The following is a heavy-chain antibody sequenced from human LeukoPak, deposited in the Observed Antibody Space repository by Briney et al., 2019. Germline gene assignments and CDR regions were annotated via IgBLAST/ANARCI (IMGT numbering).Heavy chain of an antibody. CDR2: IYHSGGT. Sequence: SETLSLTCTVSGGSISNYYWSWIRQPPGKGLEWIGCIYHSGGTHYNPSLKSRVIMSVDMSKNQISLNLNSVTAADTAVYYCARDIWGSSTWGPGTLVTVSS. J-gene: IGHJ5*02. D-gene: IGHD3-16*01. V-gene: IGHV4-59*12. CDR3: ARDIWGSST. CDR1: GGSISNYY.